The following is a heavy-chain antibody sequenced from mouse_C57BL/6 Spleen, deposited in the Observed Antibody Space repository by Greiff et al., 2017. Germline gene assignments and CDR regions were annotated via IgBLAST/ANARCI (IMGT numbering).Heavy chain of an antibody. D-gene: IGHD1-1*01. CDR2: INPYNGGT. Sequence: EVPLQQSGPVLVKPGASVKMSCKASGYTFTDYYMNWVKQSHGKSLEWIGDINPYNGGTSYNQKFKGKATLTVDKSSSTAYMELNSLTSEDSAVYCCARDYYGSSYCFDYWGQGTTLTVSS. J-gene: IGHJ2*01. CDR3: ARDYYGSSYCFDY. V-gene: IGHV1-19*01. CDR1: GYTFTDYY.